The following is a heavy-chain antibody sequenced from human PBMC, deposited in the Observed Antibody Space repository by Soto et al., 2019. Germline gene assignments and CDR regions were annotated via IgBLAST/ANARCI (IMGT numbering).Heavy chain of an antibody. Sequence: QIQLVQFGGEVARPGASVTVSCEASGYIFTTYGLSWVRQTPAHGLEWMGWISADSGNTQYAQFFQGRVTMTRDTSRNTVYMTLRVLTSDDTGIYYCARDRPPGSLYGMDAWGQGTAVTVSS. CDR2: ISADSGNT. V-gene: IGHV1-18*01. CDR3: ARDRPPGSLYGMDA. J-gene: IGHJ6*02. CDR1: GYIFTTYG.